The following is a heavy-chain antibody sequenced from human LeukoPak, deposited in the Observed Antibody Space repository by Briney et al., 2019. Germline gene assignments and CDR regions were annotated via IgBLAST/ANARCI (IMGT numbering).Heavy chain of an antibody. V-gene: IGHV4-39*01. CDR1: GGSISSSSYY. CDR2: IYYSGST. J-gene: IGHJ4*02. D-gene: IGHD3/OR15-3a*01. Sequence: SETLSLTCIVSGGSISSSSYYWGWIRQPPGKGLEWIGSIYYSGSTYYNPSLKSRVTISVDTSKNQFSLKLSSVTAADTAVYYCAIWTDYYECHYFDYWGQGTLVTVSS. CDR3: AIWTDYYECHYFDY.